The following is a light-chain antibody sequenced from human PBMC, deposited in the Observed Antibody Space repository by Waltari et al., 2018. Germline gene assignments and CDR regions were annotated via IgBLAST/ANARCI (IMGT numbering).Light chain of an antibody. CDR2: DAS. Sequence: EIVLTQSPATLSLSPGAIATLSCRASQCVSSYLAWYQQKPGQAPRLLIYDASNRATGIPARFSGSGSGTDFTLTISSLEPEDFAVYYCQQRSNWPITFGQGTRLEIK. J-gene: IGKJ5*01. V-gene: IGKV3-11*01. CDR1: QCVSSY. CDR3: QQRSNWPIT.